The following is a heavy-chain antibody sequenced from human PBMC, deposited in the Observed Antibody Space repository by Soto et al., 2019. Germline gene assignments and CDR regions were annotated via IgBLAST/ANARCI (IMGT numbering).Heavy chain of an antibody. CDR3: STGPRRLSD. J-gene: IGHJ4*02. CDR2: IRGSSSDI. CDR1: GLSFSDYY. D-gene: IGHD3-3*01. V-gene: IGHV3-11*05. Sequence: QVQLVQSGGGLVKPGESLRLSCTTSGLSFSDYYMSWIRQAPGKGLESLSYIRGSSSDIKYADYVKGRFTISRDNAKKTVYQQTNSLRAEDAAVNYCSTGPRRLSDWGQGTPVIVSS.